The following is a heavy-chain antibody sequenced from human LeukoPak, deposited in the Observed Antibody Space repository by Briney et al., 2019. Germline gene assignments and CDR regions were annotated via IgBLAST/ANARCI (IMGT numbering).Heavy chain of an antibody. J-gene: IGHJ4*02. V-gene: IGHV1-18*01. D-gene: IGHD4-17*01. CDR3: ARAGATVTTHFDY. CDR1: GYTFSIFG. CDR2: ISAYNGNT. Sequence: ASVKVSCKASGYTFSIFGISWVRQAPGQGLEWMGWISAYNGNTNYAQKFQDRVTMTTDTSTSTAYMELRGLRSDETAMYYCARAGATVTTHFDYWGQGTVVTVSS.